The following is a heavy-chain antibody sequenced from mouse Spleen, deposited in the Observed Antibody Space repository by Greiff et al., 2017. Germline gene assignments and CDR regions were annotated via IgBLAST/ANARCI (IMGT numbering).Heavy chain of an antibody. CDR3: ARRANWAYYFDY. D-gene: IGHD4-1*01. CDR1: GFTFSSYT. J-gene: IGHJ2*01. CDR2: ISSGGGNT. Sequence: EVHLVESGGGLVKPGGSLKLSCAASGFTFSSYTMSWVRPTPAKRLEWVATISSGGGNTYYPDSVKGRFTISSDNARNTLYLQMSSPRSEDTAMYYCARRANWAYYFDYWGQGTTLTVSS. V-gene: IGHV5-9*04.